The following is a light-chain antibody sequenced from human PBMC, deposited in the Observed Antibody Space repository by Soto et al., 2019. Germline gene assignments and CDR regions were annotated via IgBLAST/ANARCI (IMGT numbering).Light chain of an antibody. CDR1: QSVSSN. CDR2: GAS. V-gene: IGKV3-15*01. CDR3: QHYNNWHFT. J-gene: IGKJ2*01. Sequence: EIVMAQSPATLSVSPGERATLSCRASQSVSSNLAWYQQKPGQAPRLLIYGASGRATGIPARFSGSGSGTEFPLTISSLQSEDFAVYYCQHYNNWHFTFGQGTKLEIK.